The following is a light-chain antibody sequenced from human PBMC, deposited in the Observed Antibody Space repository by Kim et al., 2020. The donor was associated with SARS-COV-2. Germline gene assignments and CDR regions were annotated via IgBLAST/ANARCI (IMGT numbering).Light chain of an antibody. Sequence: LSPGERATLSCRASESVYSNYLAWYQQKPGQPPRLLIYGASRRATGVPDRFSGSGSGTDFTLTITRLEPEDFAVFYCQQYGSSPYTFGQGTKLEI. V-gene: IGKV3-20*01. CDR1: ESVYSNY. CDR2: GAS. CDR3: QQYGSSPYT. J-gene: IGKJ2*01.